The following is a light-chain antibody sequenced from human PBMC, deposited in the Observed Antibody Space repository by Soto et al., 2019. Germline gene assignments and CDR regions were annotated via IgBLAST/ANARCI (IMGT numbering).Light chain of an antibody. J-gene: IGKJ1*01. Sequence: DIQMTQSPSSLSASVGDRVTITCRASQGISNYLAWYQQKPGKAPKLLIYKASTLKSGVPSRFSGSGSGTEFTLTISSMQPDDFATYYCQHYNSYSEAFGQGTKVDIK. V-gene: IGKV1-5*03. CDR2: KAS. CDR1: QGISNY. CDR3: QHYNSYSEA.